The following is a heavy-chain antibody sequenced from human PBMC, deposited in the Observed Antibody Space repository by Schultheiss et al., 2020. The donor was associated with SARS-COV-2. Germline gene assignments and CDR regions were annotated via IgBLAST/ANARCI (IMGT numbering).Heavy chain of an antibody. J-gene: IGHJ6*02. CDR2: INPNSGGT. CDR1: GYTFTGYY. Sequence: GESLKISCKASGYTFTGYYMHWVRQAPGQGLEWMGWINPNSGGTNYAQKFQGWVTMTRDTSISTAYMELSRLRSDDTAVYYCARGGSCSSWLYYYYGMDVWGQGTTVTVSS. CDR3: ARGGSCSSWLYYYYGMDV. V-gene: IGHV1-2*04. D-gene: IGHD6-13*01.